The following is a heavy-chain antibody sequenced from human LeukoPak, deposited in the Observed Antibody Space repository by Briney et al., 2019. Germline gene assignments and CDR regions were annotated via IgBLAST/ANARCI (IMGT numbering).Heavy chain of an antibody. Sequence: TGRSLRLSCAASGFTFSSYGMHWVRQAPGKGLEWVAVISYDGSNKYYADSVKGRFTISRDNSKNTLYLQMNSLRAEDTAVYYCAKDQSIVVVVAAMDVWGQGTTVTVSS. J-gene: IGHJ6*02. V-gene: IGHV3-30*18. CDR1: GFTFSSYG. CDR3: AKDQSIVVVVAAMDV. CDR2: ISYDGSNK. D-gene: IGHD2-15*01.